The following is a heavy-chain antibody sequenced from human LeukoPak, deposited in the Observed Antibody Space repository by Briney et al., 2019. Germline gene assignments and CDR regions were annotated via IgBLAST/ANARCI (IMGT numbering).Heavy chain of an antibody. CDR2: IWADGAP. Sequence: SETLSLTCTVSGDSISSGNYYWSWIRQPAGKGLEWIGRIWADGAPTYRPSLKSRVTISVDTSKNQFSLKLSSVTAADTAVYYCAREPSYSGSYKAYFDYWGQGTLVTVSS. D-gene: IGHD1-26*01. CDR1: GDSISSGNYY. V-gene: IGHV4-61*02. CDR3: AREPSYSGSYKAYFDY. J-gene: IGHJ4*02.